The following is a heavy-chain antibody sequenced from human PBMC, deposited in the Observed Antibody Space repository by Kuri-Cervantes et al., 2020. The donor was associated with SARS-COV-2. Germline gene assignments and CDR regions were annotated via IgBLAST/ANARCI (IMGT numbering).Heavy chain of an antibody. CDR3: ARVQATTVIADF. J-gene: IGHJ4*02. CDR1: GFSLSTSGMC. CDR2: IDWDDDK. Sequence: SGPTLVKPTQPLTLTCTFSGFSLSTSGMCVSWIRQPPGKALEWLARIDWDDDKYYSTSLKTRLTISKDTSKNQVVLTMTNVDPVDTATYYCARVQATTVIADFWGQGTLVTVSS. V-gene: IGHV2-70*11. D-gene: IGHD4-11*01.